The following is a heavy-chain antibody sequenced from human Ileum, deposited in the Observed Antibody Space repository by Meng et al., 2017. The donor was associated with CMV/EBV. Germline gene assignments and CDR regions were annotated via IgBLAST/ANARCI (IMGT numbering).Heavy chain of an antibody. Sequence: RGCSRRISYSQYRSKFKSCSTWLFPHVPRRALATIVATTSSCASPDYAQTLTHRVTIPADRFNNNFYMELNRVTSDDTAIYYCARVSPNGELYFDNWGQGTLVTVSS. CDR2: TTSSCASP. D-gene: IGHD1-7*01. J-gene: IGHJ4*02. V-gene: IGHV1-69*06. CDR1: RSKFKSCS. CDR3: ARVSPNGELYFDN.